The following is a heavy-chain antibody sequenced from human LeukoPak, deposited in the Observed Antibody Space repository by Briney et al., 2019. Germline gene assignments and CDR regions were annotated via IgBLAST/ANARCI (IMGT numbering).Heavy chain of an antibody. Sequence: PGGSLRLSCATSGFTFSTHWMSWVRQAPGKGLEWVANVNRDGSEQNYVDSVKGRFTISRDNAKNSLYLHMSSLRAEDTAVYYCAREGYDFWSGYPFDYWGQGTLVTVSS. V-gene: IGHV3-7*01. D-gene: IGHD3-3*01. CDR1: GFTFSTHW. CDR2: VNRDGSEQ. CDR3: AREGYDFWSGYPFDY. J-gene: IGHJ4*02.